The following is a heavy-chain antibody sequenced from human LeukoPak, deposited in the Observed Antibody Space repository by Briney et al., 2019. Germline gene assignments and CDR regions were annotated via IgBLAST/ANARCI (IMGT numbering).Heavy chain of an antibody. CDR1: GYTFTSYD. Sequence: GASVKVSCKASGYTFTSYDINWVRQATGQGLEWMGWMNPNSGNTGYAQKFQGRVTITRNTSISTAYMELSSLRSEDTAVYYCARARRGSSSSWFDPWGQGTLVTVSS. CDR2: MNPNSGNT. CDR3: ARARRGSSSSWFDP. V-gene: IGHV1-8*03. D-gene: IGHD6-6*01. J-gene: IGHJ5*02.